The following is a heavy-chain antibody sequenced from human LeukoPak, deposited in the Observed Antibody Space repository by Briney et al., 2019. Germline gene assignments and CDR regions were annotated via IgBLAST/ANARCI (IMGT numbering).Heavy chain of an antibody. CDR2: IYYSGST. CDR3: ARRSGYDSSARYWYFDL. J-gene: IGHJ2*01. Sequence: SETLSLTCTVSGGSISSSSYYWGWIRQPPGKGLEWIGYIYYSGSTNYNPSLKSRVTISVDTSKNQFSLKLSSVTAADTAVYYCARRSGYDSSARYWYFDLWGRGTLVTVSS. V-gene: IGHV4-61*05. CDR1: GGSISSSSYY. D-gene: IGHD3-22*01.